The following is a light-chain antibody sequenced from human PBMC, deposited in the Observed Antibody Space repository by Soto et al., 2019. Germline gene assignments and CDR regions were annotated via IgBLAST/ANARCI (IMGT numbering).Light chain of an antibody. CDR2: DVS. CDR1: SSDIGGYNY. J-gene: IGLJ1*01. V-gene: IGLV2-14*03. Sequence: QSVLTQPASVSGSPGQSITISCSGTSSDIGGYNYVSWYQQHPGKAPNLMIYDVSTRPSGVSSRFSGSKSGNTASLTISGLQAEDEADYYCSSYTSSSSLYVFGTGTKLTVL. CDR3: SSYTSSSSLYV.